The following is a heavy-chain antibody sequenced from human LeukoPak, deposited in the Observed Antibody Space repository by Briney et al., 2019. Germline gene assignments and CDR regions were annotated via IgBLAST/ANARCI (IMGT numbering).Heavy chain of an antibody. D-gene: IGHD2-15*01. CDR1: GGSGSSGSYY. V-gene: IGHV4-61*01. CDR2: IYYSGST. J-gene: IGHJ6*02. CDR3: ARDLGYCSGGSCYSGYYGMDV. Sequence: SETLSLTCTVSGGSGSSGSYYWSWIRQPPGKGLEWIGYIYYSGSTNYNPSLKSRVTISVDTSKNQFSLKLSPVTAADTAVYYCARDLGYCSGGSCYSGYYGMDVWGQGTTVTVSS.